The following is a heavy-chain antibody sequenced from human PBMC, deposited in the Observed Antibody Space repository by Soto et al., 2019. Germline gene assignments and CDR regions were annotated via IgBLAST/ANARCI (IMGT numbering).Heavy chain of an antibody. J-gene: IGHJ4*02. Sequence: QVQLVQSEGEVKKPGASVRVSCKASGYTISDYGITWVRQAPGEGLEWMGGISAHNGDTNYAQKFQGRVTMTTDTSTDTAYMELRSLISDDTAVYYCARQMVLGAEDYFDYWGQGILVTLSS. CDR2: ISAHNGDT. V-gene: IGHV1-18*04. D-gene: IGHD3-10*01. CDR3: ARQMVLGAEDYFDY. CDR1: GYTISDYG.